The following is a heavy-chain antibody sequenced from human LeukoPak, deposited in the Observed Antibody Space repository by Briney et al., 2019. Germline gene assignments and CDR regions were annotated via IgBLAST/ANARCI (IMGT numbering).Heavy chain of an antibody. V-gene: IGHV1-18*01. CDR1: GYTFTSYG. D-gene: IGHD3-22*01. CDR3: AREFSDSSGFGGAFDI. Sequence: GASVKVSCKASGYTFTSYGISLVRQAPGQGLEWMGWISAYNGNTNYAQKLQGRVTTTTDTSTSTAYMELRSLRSDDTAVYYCAREFSDSSGFGGAFDIWGQGTMVTVSS. J-gene: IGHJ3*02. CDR2: ISAYNGNT.